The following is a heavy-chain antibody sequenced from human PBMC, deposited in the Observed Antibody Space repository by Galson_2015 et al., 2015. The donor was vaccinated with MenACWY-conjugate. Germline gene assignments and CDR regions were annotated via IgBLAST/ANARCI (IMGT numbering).Heavy chain of an antibody. V-gene: IGHV3-48*03. CDR1: GFTFTGYE. Sequence: SLRLSCAASGFTFTGYEFNWVRQAPGKGLEWLSYISKSESGSPIYYADSVKGRFTISRDNIKKSLFLEMNSLRAGDTGVYYCVRAEGWLRSAFDIWGQGTMVTVSS. D-gene: IGHD5-24*01. J-gene: IGHJ3*02. CDR2: ISKSESGSPI. CDR3: VRAEGWLRSAFDI.